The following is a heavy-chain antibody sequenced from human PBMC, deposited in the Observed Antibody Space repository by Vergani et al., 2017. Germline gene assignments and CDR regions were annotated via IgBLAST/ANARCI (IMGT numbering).Heavy chain of an antibody. CDR2: INHSGST. CDR3: ARASLIALVGYYYYMDV. D-gene: IGHD3-22*01. Sequence: QVQLQQWGAGLLKPSETLSLTCAVYGGSFSGYYWSWIRQPPGKGLEWIGEINHSGSTNYNPSLKSRVTISLDKSKNQFSLWVNSVTAADTAVYFCARASLIALVGYYYYMDVWGKGKTVVVSS. J-gene: IGHJ6*03. CDR1: GGSFSGYY. V-gene: IGHV4-34*01.